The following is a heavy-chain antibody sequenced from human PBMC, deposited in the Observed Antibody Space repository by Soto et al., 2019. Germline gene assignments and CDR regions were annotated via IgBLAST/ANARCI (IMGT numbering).Heavy chain of an antibody. J-gene: IGHJ4*02. CDR3: ATELRYLHWFTRRHY. Sequence: EVQLLESGGGLVQPGGSLRLSWAASGFDFNSYAMNWVRQAPGKGLEWLSAITSGGSTFYAVSLRGRFTFSRDNSRNTVLLQMDNLRDDDTAVYYCATELRYLHWFTRRHYWGQGTLVTVSS. D-gene: IGHD3-3*01. CDR1: GFDFNSYA. CDR2: ITSGGST. V-gene: IGHV3-23*01.